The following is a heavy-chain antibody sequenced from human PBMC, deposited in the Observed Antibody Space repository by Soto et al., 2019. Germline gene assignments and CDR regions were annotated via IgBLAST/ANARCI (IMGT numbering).Heavy chain of an antibody. Sequence: EVRLLESGGGLAQPGGSRRLSCAASGFTFSSSAMNWVRQAPGKGLEWVSSIRVGGGDTFYADSVRGRFTVSRDISRNTLYLQMNSPRAEDTAIYYWAKCSVGTVRTSGWCNWFDPWGQGTLVTVSS. CDR3: AKCSVGTVRTSGWCNWFDP. J-gene: IGHJ5*02. D-gene: IGHD6-19*01. CDR2: IRVGGGDT. CDR1: GFTFSSSA. V-gene: IGHV3-23*01.